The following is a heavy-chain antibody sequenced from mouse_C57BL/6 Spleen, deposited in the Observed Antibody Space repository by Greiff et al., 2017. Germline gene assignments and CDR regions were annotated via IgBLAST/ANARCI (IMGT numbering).Heavy chain of an antibody. D-gene: IGHD1-1*01. V-gene: IGHV1-69*01. J-gene: IGHJ1*03. CDR3: ANYGSSLDV. Sequence: VQLQQPGAELVMPGASVKLSCKASGYTFTSYWMPWVQQRPGQGLEWIGEIDPSDSYTNYNQKFKGKSTLTVDKSSSTAYMQLSSLTSEDSAVYYCANYGSSLDVWGTGTTVTVSS. CDR1: GYTFTSYW. CDR2: IDPSDSYT.